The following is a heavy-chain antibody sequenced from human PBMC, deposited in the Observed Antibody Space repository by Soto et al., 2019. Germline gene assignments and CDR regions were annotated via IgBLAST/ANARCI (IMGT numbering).Heavy chain of an antibody. CDR1: GYTFTSYA. V-gene: IGHV1-3*01. CDR2: INAGNGNT. J-gene: IGHJ4*02. D-gene: IGHD5-12*01. Sequence: QVQLVQSGAEVKKPGASVKVSCKASGYTFTSYAMHWVRQAPGQRLEWMGWINAGNGNTKYSQKIQGRVTITRNTSASTEYMELSSLRSADTSVYYCAASSGYDFFVDYWGQGTLVTVSS. CDR3: AASSGYDFFVDY.